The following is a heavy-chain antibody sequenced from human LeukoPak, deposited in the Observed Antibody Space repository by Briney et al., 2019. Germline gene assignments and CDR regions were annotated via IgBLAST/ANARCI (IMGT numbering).Heavy chain of an antibody. Sequence: PGGSLRLSCAASGFTFSSYRMHWVRQGPGKGLVWVARINNDGRSTSYVDSVKGRFTISRDNAKNTLYLQMNSVRAEDTAVYYCVRDVWGDRDSYFDSWGQGTLVTVSS. V-gene: IGHV3-74*01. CDR3: VRDVWGDRDSYFDS. J-gene: IGHJ4*02. CDR2: INNDGRST. D-gene: IGHD2-21*01. CDR1: GFTFSSYR.